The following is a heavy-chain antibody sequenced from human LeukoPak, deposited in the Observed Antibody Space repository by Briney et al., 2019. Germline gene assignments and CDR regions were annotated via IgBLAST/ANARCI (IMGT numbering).Heavy chain of an antibody. D-gene: IGHD2-2*02. J-gene: IGHJ4*02. CDR1: GGSISSSSYY. CDR3: ARGKYQLLYFDY. CDR2: IYYSGST. Sequence: SETLSLTCTVSGGSISSSSYYWGWIRQPPGKGLEWIGSIYYSGSTYYNPSLKSRVTISVGTSKNQFSLKLSSVTAADTAVYYCARGKYQLLYFDYWGQGTLVTVSS. V-gene: IGHV4-39*07.